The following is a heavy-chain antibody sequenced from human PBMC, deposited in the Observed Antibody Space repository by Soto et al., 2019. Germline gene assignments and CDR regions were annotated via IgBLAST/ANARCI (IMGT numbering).Heavy chain of an antibody. J-gene: IGHJ6*02. CDR1: GFTFSSYI. CDR3: ARALRAYYYYGMDV. Sequence: GGSLRLSCAASGFTFSSYIMNWVRQAPGKGLEWVSSISSSSYIYYADSVKGRFTISRDNAKNSLYLQMNSLRAEDTAVYYCARALRAYYYYGMDVWGQGTTVTVSS. V-gene: IGHV3-21*01. CDR2: ISSSSYI.